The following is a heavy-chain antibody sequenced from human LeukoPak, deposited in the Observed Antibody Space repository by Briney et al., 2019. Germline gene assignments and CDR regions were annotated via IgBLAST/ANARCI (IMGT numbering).Heavy chain of an antibody. Sequence: SETLSLTCTVSGGSISSSSYYWGWIRQPPGTGLEWIGSIYYSGSTYYNPSLKSRVTISVDTSKNQFSLKLSSVTAADTAVYYCARAGENAYSSNPFDPWGQGTLVTVSS. CDR3: ARAGENAYSSNPFDP. J-gene: IGHJ5*02. V-gene: IGHV4-39*07. CDR2: IYYSGST. CDR1: GGSISSSSYY. D-gene: IGHD6-13*01.